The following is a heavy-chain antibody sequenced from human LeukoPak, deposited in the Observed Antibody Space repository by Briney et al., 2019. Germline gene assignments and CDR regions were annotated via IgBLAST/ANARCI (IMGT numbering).Heavy chain of an antibody. CDR3: ANQEWLRFNLNAFDI. CDR1: GYTLTSYY. D-gene: IGHD5-12*01. J-gene: IGHJ3*02. CDR2: INPSGGST. Sequence: GASVKVSCKASGYTLTSYYMHWVRQAPGQGLEWMGTINPSGGSTNYAQKFQGRVTMTRDMSTRTVYMELSSLRFEDTAVYYCANQEWLRFNLNAFDIWGQGTMVTVSS. V-gene: IGHV1-46*01.